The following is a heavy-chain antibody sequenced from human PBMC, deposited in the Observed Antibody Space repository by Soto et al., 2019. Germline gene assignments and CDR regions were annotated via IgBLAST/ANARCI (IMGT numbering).Heavy chain of an antibody. CDR1: GFTFSSYG. CDR2: ISYDGSNK. Sequence: GGSLRLSCAASGFTFSSYGMHWVRQAPGKGLEWVAVISYDGSNKYYADSVKGRFTISRDNSKNTLYLQMNSLRAEDTAVYYCAKGGYYDILTGYSFYYYGMDVWGQGTTVTVSS. J-gene: IGHJ6*02. CDR3: AKGGYYDILTGYSFYYYGMDV. D-gene: IGHD3-9*01. V-gene: IGHV3-30*18.